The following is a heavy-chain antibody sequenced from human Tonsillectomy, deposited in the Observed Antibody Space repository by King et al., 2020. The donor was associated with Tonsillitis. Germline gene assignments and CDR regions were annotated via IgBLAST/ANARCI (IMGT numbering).Heavy chain of an antibody. CDR2: ISGSVRSL. J-gene: IGHJ6*03. CDR3: ARGRLGGNSDYLYMDV. D-gene: IGHD4-23*01. Sequence: VQLVESGGGLVKPGGSLRLSCAASGFTFSDYFMAWIRQAPGKGLEWVSYISGSVRSLDYADSLRGRFAISRDNTKKSLYLQMNSLRDEDTAVYFCARGRLGGNSDYLYMDVWGKGTTVTVSS. CDR1: GFTFSDYF. V-gene: IGHV3-11*01.